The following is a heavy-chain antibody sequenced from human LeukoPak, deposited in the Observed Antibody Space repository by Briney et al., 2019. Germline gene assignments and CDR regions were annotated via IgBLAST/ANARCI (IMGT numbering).Heavy chain of an antibody. D-gene: IGHD3-10*01. CDR2: ISGSGGRT. V-gene: IGHV3-23*01. Sequence: GGSLRLSCAASGFTFSSYAMSWVRQAPGKGLEWVSGISGSGGRTYYADSVKGRFTISRDNSKNTVFLQMNSLRAEDTAVYYCATRPPDDTYYGVFDYWGQGTLVTVSS. CDR1: GFTFSSYA. CDR3: ATRPPDDTYYGVFDY. J-gene: IGHJ4*02.